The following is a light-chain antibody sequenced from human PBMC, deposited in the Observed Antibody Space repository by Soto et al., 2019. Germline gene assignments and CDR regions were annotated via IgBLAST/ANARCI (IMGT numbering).Light chain of an antibody. CDR2: EVT. CDR3: ASYRRAKTLVV. Sequence: QSVLTQPASVSGSPGQSITISCTGTSRDIGNYNYVSWYQHHPGKAPKLMIYEVTSRPSGVSDRFSGSKSGMTASLTISGIQPEEEADYFCASYRRAKTLVVFGTGTKVTV. V-gene: IGLV2-14*01. CDR1: SRDIGNYNY. J-gene: IGLJ1*01.